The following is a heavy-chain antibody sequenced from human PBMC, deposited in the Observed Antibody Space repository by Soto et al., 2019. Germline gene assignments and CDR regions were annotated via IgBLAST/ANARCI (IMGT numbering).Heavy chain of an antibody. V-gene: IGHV5-51*01. CDR2: IYPGDFDT. D-gene: IGHD4-17*01. Sequence: GESLKISCKGSGYSFTSYWIGWVRQRPGKGLEWMGIIYPGDFDTRYGPSFQGQVTISANKSISTAYLQWSSLKASDTAMYYCARYDYGDRGRYYFDYWGQGALVTVSS. CDR1: GYSFTSYW. J-gene: IGHJ4*02. CDR3: ARYDYGDRGRYYFDY.